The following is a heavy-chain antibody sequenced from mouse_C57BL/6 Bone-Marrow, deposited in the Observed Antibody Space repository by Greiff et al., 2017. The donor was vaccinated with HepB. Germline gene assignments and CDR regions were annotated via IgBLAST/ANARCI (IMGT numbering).Heavy chain of an antibody. Sequence: DVMLVESGGGLVKPGGSLKLSCAASGFTFSDYGMHWVRQAPEKGLEWVAYISSGSSTIYYADTVKGRFTISRDNAKNTLFLQMTSLRSEDTAMYYCARPYGSLFDYWGQGTTLTVSS. CDR2: ISSGSSTI. J-gene: IGHJ2*01. CDR3: ARPYGSLFDY. D-gene: IGHD1-1*01. CDR1: GFTFSDYG. V-gene: IGHV5-17*01.